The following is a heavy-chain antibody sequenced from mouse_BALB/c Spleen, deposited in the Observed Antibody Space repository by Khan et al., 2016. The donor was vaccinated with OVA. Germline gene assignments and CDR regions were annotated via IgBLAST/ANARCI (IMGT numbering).Heavy chain of an antibody. CDR3: ARGGYYGNSLFDY. Sequence: QVQLKQSGPELVKPGTSVKISCKASGYTFTNYYINWVKQKPGQGLEWIGWIYPGNDNTKYNEKFKDMATLTVDTSSTTAFMQLSSLTSEDTAVYCCARGGYYGNSLFDYWGQGTTLTVSS. J-gene: IGHJ2*01. CDR1: GYTFTNYY. V-gene: IGHV1-84*02. CDR2: IYPGNDNT. D-gene: IGHD1-1*01.